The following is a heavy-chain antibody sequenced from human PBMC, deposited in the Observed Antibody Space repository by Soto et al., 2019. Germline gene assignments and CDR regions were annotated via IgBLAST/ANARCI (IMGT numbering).Heavy chain of an antibody. Sequence: SVKVSCKASGGTFSSYTISWVRPAPGQGLEWMGRIIPILGIANYAQKFQGRVTITADKSTSTAYVELSSLRSEDTAVYYCASSPPVVPAALKGGDYYYYYYMDVWGKGTTVTVSS. CDR1: GGTFSSYT. V-gene: IGHV1-69*02. CDR3: ASSPPVVPAALKGGDYYYYYYMDV. J-gene: IGHJ6*03. CDR2: IIPILGIA. D-gene: IGHD2-2*01.